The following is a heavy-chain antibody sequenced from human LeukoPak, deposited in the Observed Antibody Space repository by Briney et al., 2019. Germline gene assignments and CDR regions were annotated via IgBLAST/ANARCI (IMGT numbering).Heavy chain of an antibody. Sequence: ASVKVSCKASGYTFTNYYMHWVRQAPGQGLVWMGIINPSGGSTSYAQKFQGRVTMTTDTSTSTVHMELSSLRSDDTAVYYCARATGDRAVIVQNDAFDIWGQGTMVIVSS. CDR2: INPSGGST. D-gene: IGHD3-10*01. CDR1: GYTFTNYY. CDR3: ARATGDRAVIVQNDAFDI. J-gene: IGHJ3*02. V-gene: IGHV1-46*01.